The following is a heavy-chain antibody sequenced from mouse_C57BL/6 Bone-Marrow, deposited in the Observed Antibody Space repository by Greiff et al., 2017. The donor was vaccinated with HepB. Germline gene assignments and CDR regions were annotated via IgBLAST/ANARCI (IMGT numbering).Heavy chain of an antibody. CDR3: AREWLLPYMDY. J-gene: IGHJ4*01. D-gene: IGHD2-3*01. V-gene: IGHV1-19*01. CDR2: INPYNGGT. Sequence: VQLQQSGPVLVKPGASVKMSCKASGYTFTDYYMNWVKQSHGKSLEWIGVINPYNGGTSYNQKFKGKATLTVDKSSSTAYMELNILTSEDSAVYYCAREWLLPYMDYWGQGTSVTVSS. CDR1: GYTFTDYY.